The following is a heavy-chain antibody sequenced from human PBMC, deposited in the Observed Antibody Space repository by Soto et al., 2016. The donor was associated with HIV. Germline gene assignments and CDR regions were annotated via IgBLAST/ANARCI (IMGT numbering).Heavy chain of an antibody. CDR2: ISYGGSNK. CDR3: ARDPNPGAPRWYFDL. CDR1: GFTFSSYA. V-gene: IGHV3-30*04. J-gene: IGHJ2*01. Sequence: VQLVESGGGVVQPGRSLRLSCAASGFTFSSYAMHWVRQAPGKGLEWVAVISYGGSNKYYADSVKGRFTISRDNSKNTLYLQMNSLRAEDTAVYYCARDPNPGAPRWYFDLWGRGTWSLSPQ. D-gene: IGHD3-10*01.